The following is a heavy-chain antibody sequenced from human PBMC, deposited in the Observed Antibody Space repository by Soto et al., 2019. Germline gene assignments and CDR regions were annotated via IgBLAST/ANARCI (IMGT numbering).Heavy chain of an antibody. Sequence: VPLVESGGGLVQPGGSLRLSCAASGFTVSSNYMSWVRQAPGKGLEWLPVIYTDDSTYYADSVKGRFTISRHNSNNPLYLQMNTLRAEATAVYYCPSGTSGSSGPLYWGQGTLVTVSS. CDR2: IYTDDST. CDR3: PSGTSGSSGPLY. CDR1: GFTVSSNY. V-gene: IGHV3-53*04. J-gene: IGHJ4*02. D-gene: IGHD3-22*01.